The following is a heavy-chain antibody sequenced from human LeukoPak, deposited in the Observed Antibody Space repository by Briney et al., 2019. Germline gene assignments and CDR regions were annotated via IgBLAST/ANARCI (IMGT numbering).Heavy chain of an antibody. V-gene: IGHV3-21*04. Sequence: PGGSLRLSCAASGFTFSSYSMNWVRQAPGKGLEWVSSISSSSSYIYYADSVKGRFTISRDNAKNTLHLQMNSLRAEDTAVYYCAKEGDSSGWYQFDYWGQGTLVTVSS. J-gene: IGHJ4*02. CDR3: AKEGDSSGWYQFDY. D-gene: IGHD6-19*01. CDR1: GFTFSSYS. CDR2: ISSSSSYI.